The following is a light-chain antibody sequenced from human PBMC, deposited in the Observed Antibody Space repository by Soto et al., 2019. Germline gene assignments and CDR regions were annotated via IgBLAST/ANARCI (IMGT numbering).Light chain of an antibody. CDR1: QSVSNNY. V-gene: IGKV3-20*01. CDR2: GAS. CDR3: QQYNTWPLT. J-gene: IGKJ4*01. Sequence: EIVLTQSPGTLSLSPGERATLSCRASQSVSNNYLAWYQQKPGQAPRLLIYGASNRATGIPDRFSGSGSGTEFTLAISRLQSEDFAVYYCQQYNTWPLTFGGGTKVEIK.